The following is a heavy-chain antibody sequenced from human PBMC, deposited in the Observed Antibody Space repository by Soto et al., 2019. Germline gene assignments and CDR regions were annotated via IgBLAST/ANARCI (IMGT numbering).Heavy chain of an antibody. J-gene: IGHJ4*03. CDR3: ARLGLRVYDFDS. CDR1: GASMSNDY. V-gene: IGHV4-59*03. D-gene: IGHD3-16*01. CDR2: IYSNGIA. Sequence: SETLSLTCTVSGASMSNDYWSWIRQPPGKGLECIGYIYSNGIANYSPSLKSRVTISMDSSKNQFSLKLSSVTAADTAVYHCARLGLRVYDFDSWGKGAL.